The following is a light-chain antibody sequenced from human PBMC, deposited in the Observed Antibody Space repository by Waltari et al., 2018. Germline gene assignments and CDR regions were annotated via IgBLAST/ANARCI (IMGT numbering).Light chain of an antibody. CDR1: QGISSY. J-gene: IGKJ4*01. Sequence: DTQMTQSPSSLSASVGDRVTITCRASQGISSYLAWYQVKPGKAPNLLIYKASTLQTGVPSRFSGSGAGTDFSLTFSSLQPEDFATYYCQQHTTNPPTFGEGTKVEIK. V-gene: IGKV1-9*01. CDR3: QQHTTNPPT. CDR2: KAS.